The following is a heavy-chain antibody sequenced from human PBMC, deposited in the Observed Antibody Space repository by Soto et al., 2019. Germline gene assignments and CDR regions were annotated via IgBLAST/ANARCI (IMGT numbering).Heavy chain of an antibody. J-gene: IGHJ4*02. CDR1: CGSISSYY. D-gene: IGHD6-19*01. Sequence: SETLSLTCTVSCGSISSYYWSWIRQPPGKGLEWIGYIYYSGSTNYNPSLKSRVTISVDTSKNQFSLKLSSVTAADTAVYYCARLSSGWYAYYWGQGTLVTVSS. CDR2: IYYSGST. CDR3: ARLSSGWYAYY. V-gene: IGHV4-59*08.